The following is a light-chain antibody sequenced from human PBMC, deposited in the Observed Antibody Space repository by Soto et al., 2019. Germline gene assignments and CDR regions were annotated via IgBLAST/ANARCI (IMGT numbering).Light chain of an antibody. CDR1: QDIRTE. V-gene: IGKV1-6*01. J-gene: IGKJ1*01. CDR2: DTF. CDR3: LQDFKYPRT. Sequence: AIQMTQSPSSLSASVGDRVTITCRASQDIRTELGWYQQKPGKAPRLLIYDTFSLQSGVPSRFSGSGSGTDFTLTISSLQPDDFATYYCLQDFKYPRTFGQGTKVEVK.